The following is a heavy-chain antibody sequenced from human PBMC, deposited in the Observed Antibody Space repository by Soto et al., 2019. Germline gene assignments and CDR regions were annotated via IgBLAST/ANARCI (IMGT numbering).Heavy chain of an antibody. CDR1: GYTLTELS. CDR2: FDPEDGET. D-gene: IGHD3-3*01. CDR3: ATVPARDQNYDFWSGYRPGPELGY. Sequence: GASVKVSCNVSGYTLTELSIHWVRQAPGKGLEWMGGFDPEDGETIYAQKFQGRVTMTEDTSTDTAYMELSSLRSEDTAVYYCATVPARDQNYDFWSGYRPGPELGYWGHVTLVTVSP. J-gene: IGHJ4*01. V-gene: IGHV1-24*01.